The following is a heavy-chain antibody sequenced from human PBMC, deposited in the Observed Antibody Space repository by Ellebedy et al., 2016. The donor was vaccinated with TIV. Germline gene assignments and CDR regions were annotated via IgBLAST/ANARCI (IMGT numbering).Heavy chain of an antibody. CDR1: GFTFSSYS. Sequence: GESLKISCAASGFTFSSYSMNWVRQAPGKGLEWVSSISSSRSYIYYADSVKGRFTISRDNAKNSLYLQMNSLRAEDTAVYYCASDFSELPFDYWGQGTLVTVSS. D-gene: IGHD1-26*01. CDR3: ASDFSELPFDY. V-gene: IGHV3-21*01. CDR2: ISSSRSYI. J-gene: IGHJ4*02.